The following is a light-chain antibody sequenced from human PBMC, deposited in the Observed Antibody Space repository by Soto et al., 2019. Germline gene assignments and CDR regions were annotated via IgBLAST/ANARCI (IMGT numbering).Light chain of an antibody. CDR2: DTS. V-gene: IGKV3-15*01. J-gene: IGKJ5*01. Sequence: VMTQSPATLSVSPGERATLSCRASQSISNKLAWYQHKPGQAPRLLIYDTSTRVAGIPARFTGSGSGTDFTLTISSLQSEDFAVYYCQQYNIGRSISFSQVTLLEI. CDR3: QQYNIGRSIS. CDR1: QSISNK.